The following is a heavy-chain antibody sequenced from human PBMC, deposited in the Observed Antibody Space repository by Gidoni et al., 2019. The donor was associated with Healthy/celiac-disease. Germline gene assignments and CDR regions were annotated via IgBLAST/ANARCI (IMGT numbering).Heavy chain of an antibody. CDR3: ARDYCSGGSCYNFDY. Sequence: QVQLVESGGGVVQPGRSLRLSCAASGFTFSSYAMHWVRQAPGKGLEWVAVISYDGSNKYYADSVKGRFTISRDNSKNTLYLQMNSLRAEDTAVYYCARDYCSGGSCYNFDYWGQGTLVTVSS. J-gene: IGHJ4*02. V-gene: IGHV3-30*01. CDR1: GFTFSSYA. CDR2: ISYDGSNK. D-gene: IGHD2-15*01.